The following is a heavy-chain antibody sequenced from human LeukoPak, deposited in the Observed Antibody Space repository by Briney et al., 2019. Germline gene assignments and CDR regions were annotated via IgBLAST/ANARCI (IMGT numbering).Heavy chain of an antibody. CDR3: ARDDGSGSYVFDP. CDR2: INPNSGGT. V-gene: IGHV1-2*02. D-gene: IGHD3-10*01. J-gene: IGHJ5*02. CDR1: GYTFTGYY. Sequence: ASVKVSCKASGYTFTGYYIHWVRQAPGQGLEWMGWINPNSGGTNYAQKFQGRVTMTRDTSISTAYMELSRLRSDDTAVYYCARDDGSGSYVFDPWGQGTLVTVSS.